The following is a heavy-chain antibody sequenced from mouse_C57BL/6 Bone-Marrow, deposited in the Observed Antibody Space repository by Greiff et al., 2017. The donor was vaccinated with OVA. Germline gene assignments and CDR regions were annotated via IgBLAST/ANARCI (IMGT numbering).Heavy chain of an antibody. V-gene: IGHV5-12*01. CDR2: ISNGGGSP. CDR3: ARHGYFDY. Sequence: EVMLVESGGGLVQPGGSLKLSCAASGFTFSDYYMYWVRQTPEKRLEWVAYISNGGGSPYYPDTVKGRFTISRDNAKNTLNLQMGRLKSEDTAMYYCARHGYFDYWGQGTTLTVSS. CDR1: GFTFSDYY. J-gene: IGHJ2*01.